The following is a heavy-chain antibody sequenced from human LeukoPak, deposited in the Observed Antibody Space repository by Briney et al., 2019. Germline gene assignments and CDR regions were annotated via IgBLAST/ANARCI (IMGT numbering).Heavy chain of an antibody. D-gene: IGHD1-1*01. Sequence: SNGDHYWSWIRQAPGKGLEWVGFIRSKAYGETADYAASVKGRFTISRDDSKAIAYLQMNSLKTEDTAVYHCTRDRGAYNLYDYWGQGTLVTVSS. J-gene: IGHJ4*02. CDR2: IRSKAYGETA. CDR1: SNGDHY. V-gene: IGHV3-49*03. CDR3: TRDRGAYNLYDY.